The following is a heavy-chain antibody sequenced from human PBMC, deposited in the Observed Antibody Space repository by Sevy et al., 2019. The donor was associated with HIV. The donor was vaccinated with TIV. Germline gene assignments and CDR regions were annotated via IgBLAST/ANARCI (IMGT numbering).Heavy chain of an antibody. CDR2: INTSGST. J-gene: IGHJ4*02. D-gene: IGHD5-18*01. CDR3: ARGLHTARTQSFDF. V-gene: IGHV4-4*07. Sequence: WETLSLTCTVSGGPMSSEYWTWIQQSAGRELEWMGRINTSGSTEYHPSLKGRIAFSVDTSKNQFSLNLRSVTAADTAVYYCARGLHTARTQSFDFWGQGKVVTVSS. CDR1: GGPMSSEY.